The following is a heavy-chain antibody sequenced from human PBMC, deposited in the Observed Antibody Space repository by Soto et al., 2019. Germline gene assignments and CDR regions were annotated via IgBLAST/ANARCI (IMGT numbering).Heavy chain of an antibody. CDR2: ISYDGSNK. Sequence: GGSLRLSCAASGFTFSDYYMSGIRQAPGKGLEWVAVISYDGSNKYYADSVKGRFTISRDNSKNTLYLQMNSLRAEDTAVYYCANDYSSGYYALGGAFDIWGQGTMVTVSS. V-gene: IGHV3-30*18. CDR1: GFTFSDYY. D-gene: IGHD3-22*01. J-gene: IGHJ3*02. CDR3: ANDYSSGYYALGGAFDI.